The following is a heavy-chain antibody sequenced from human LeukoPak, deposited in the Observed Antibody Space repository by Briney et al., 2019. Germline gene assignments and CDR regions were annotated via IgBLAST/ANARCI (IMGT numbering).Heavy chain of an antibody. CDR2: INPNSGGT. J-gene: IGHJ4*02. CDR3: ASVAATGWYYFDY. V-gene: IGHV1-2*02. Sequence: ASVKVSCKASGYTFTGYYMHWVRQAPGQGLEWMGWINPNSGGTNYAQKFQGRVTMTRDTSISTAYMELNRLTSDDTAVYYCASVAATGWYYFDYWGQGTLVTVSS. D-gene: IGHD6-13*01. CDR1: GYTFTGYY.